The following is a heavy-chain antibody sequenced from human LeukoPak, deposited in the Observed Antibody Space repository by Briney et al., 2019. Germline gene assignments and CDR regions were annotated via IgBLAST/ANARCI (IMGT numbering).Heavy chain of an antibody. J-gene: IGHJ3*02. Sequence: GGSLRLFCAASGFTYLTYAMSCVREAPGKGLQCVSVFRDSCASTYYADSVKGRFTISRDNSKNTLYLQMNSLKAEDTAVYYCAKAGRSGWYPGWPFDIWGQGTMVTVSS. CDR2: FRDSCAST. CDR3: AKAGRSGWYPGWPFDI. CDR1: GFTYLTYA. D-gene: IGHD6-19*01. V-gene: IGHV3-23*01.